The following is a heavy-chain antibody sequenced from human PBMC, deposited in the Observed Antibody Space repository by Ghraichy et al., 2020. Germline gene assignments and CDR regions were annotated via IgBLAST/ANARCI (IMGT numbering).Heavy chain of an antibody. CDR3: ARAYCSSTTCYVGDAFDI. D-gene: IGHD2-2*01. CDR1: GFTFSSYA. J-gene: IGHJ3*02. Sequence: GGSLRLSCAASGFTFSSYAMSWVRQAPGRGLEWVSVITGRGGNTYYTDSVRGRFTISRDNSKNTLYLQMNSLRAEDTAVYYCARAYCSSTTCYVGDAFDIWGQGTMVTVSS. CDR2: ITGRGGNT. V-gene: IGHV3-23*01.